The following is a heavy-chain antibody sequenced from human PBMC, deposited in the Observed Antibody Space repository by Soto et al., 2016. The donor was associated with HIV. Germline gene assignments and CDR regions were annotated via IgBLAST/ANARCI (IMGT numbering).Heavy chain of an antibody. CDR1: GYSISSGYY. CDR3: ATNRNGSGIIDMDV. Sequence: QVQLQESGPGLVKPSETLSLTCAVSGYSISSGYYWGWIRQPPGKGLEWIGSIYHSGSTYYNPSLKSRVTISVDTSKNQFSLKLSSVTAADTAVYYCATNRNGSGIIDMDVVGTKGPTVTVS. V-gene: IGHV4-38-2*01. CDR2: IYHSGST. D-gene: IGHD3-10*01. J-gene: IGHJ6*03.